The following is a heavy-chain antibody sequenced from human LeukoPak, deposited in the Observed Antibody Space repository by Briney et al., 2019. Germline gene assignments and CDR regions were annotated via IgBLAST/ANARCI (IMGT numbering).Heavy chain of an antibody. CDR3: AKHSMIVVAPDAFDI. CDR1: GFTFSSYA. J-gene: IGHJ3*02. CDR2: ISGSGGST. D-gene: IGHD3-22*01. V-gene: IGHV3-23*01. Sequence: PGGSLRLSCAASGFTFSSYAMSWVRQAPGKGLEWVSAISGSGGSTYYADSVKGRFTISRDNSKNTLYLQMNSLRAEDTAVYYCAKHSMIVVAPDAFDIWGKGQWSPSLQ.